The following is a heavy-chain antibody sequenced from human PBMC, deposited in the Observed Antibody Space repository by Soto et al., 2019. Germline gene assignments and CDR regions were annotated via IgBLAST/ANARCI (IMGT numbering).Heavy chain of an antibody. CDR2: ISGSGGST. Sequence: LRLSCAASGFTFSSYAMSWVRQAPGKGLEWVSAISGSGGSTYYADSVKGRFTISRDNSKNTLYLQMNSLRAEDTAVYYCAKAKYQLLYSYYYYGMDVWGQGTTVTVSS. V-gene: IGHV3-23*01. J-gene: IGHJ6*02. CDR1: GFTFSSYA. CDR3: AKAKYQLLYSYYYYGMDV. D-gene: IGHD2-2*02.